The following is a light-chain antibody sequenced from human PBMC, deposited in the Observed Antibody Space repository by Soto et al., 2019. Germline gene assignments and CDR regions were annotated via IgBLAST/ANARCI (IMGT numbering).Light chain of an antibody. Sequence: EIVLTQSPGTLSLSPGERATLSCRASQSVSSSYLAWYQQKPGQAPRLLIYGASSRATGIPDRFSGSGVGTVFTLAISNMEPEDFAVYDCQQYGSSPLFTFGRGTKVDIK. J-gene: IGKJ3*01. CDR1: QSVSSSY. CDR3: QQYGSSPLFT. V-gene: IGKV3-20*01. CDR2: GAS.